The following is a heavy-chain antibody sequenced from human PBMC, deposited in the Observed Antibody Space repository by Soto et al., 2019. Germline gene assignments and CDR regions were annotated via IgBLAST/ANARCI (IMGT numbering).Heavy chain of an antibody. Sequence: GGSLRLSCAASGFTFSSYWMHWVRQAPGKGLVWVSRINSDGSSTSYADSVKGRFTISRDNAKNTLYLQMNSLRAEDTAVYYCARDRIQRYGDYVGYYYYGMDVWGQGTTVTVSS. J-gene: IGHJ6*02. CDR3: ARDRIQRYGDYVGYYYYGMDV. V-gene: IGHV3-74*01. CDR1: GFTFSSYW. CDR2: INSDGSST. D-gene: IGHD4-17*01.